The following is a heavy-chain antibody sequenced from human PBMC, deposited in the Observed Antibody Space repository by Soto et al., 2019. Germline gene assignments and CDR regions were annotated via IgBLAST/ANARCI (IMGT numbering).Heavy chain of an antibody. Sequence: QVQLVQSGAEVKKPGSSVKVSCKASGGTFSSYAISWVRQAPGQGLEWMGGIIPIFGTANYAQKFQGRVTINADKYTRTAYVELSSLRSEDTAVYYCVVTESEYSYGMDVWGQGTTVTVSS. CDR3: VVTESEYSYGMDV. CDR1: GGTFSSYA. V-gene: IGHV1-69*06. CDR2: IIPIFGTA. J-gene: IGHJ6*02. D-gene: IGHD2-21*02.